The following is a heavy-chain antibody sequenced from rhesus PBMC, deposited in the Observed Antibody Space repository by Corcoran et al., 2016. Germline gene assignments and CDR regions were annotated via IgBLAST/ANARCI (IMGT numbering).Heavy chain of an antibody. CDR1: GGSISSNY. CDR3: AREGWEGTTRY. Sequence: QLQLQESGPGLVKPSETLSLTCAVSGGSISSNYWSWIRQPPGKGLEWSGRISVSDGDTDYNPSLKSLVTFSTDTSNNHFSLKVSSVTAADTAVYYCAREGWEGTTRYWGQGVLVTVSS. J-gene: IGHJ4*01. D-gene: IGHD1-44*01. V-gene: IGHV4-173*01. CDR2: ISVSDGDT.